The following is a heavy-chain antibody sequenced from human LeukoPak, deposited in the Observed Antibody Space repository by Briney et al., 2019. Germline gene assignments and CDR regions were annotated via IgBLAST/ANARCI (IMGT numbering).Heavy chain of an antibody. CDR1: GVSISSYY. CDR3: ARDTSVAGTNWFDP. J-gene: IGHJ5*02. CDR2: IYYSEST. D-gene: IGHD6-19*01. V-gene: IGHV4-59*01. Sequence: SETLSLTCTVSGVSISSYYWSWIRQPPGKGLEWIGNIYYSESTNSHNPLNSRITISVDTSKNQFSLKLSSVTAADTAVYYCARDTSVAGTNWFDPWGQGTLVTVSS.